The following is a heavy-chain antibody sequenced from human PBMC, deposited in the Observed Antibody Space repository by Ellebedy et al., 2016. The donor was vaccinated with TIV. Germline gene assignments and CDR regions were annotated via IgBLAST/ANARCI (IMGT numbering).Heavy chain of an antibody. Sequence: SVKVSCXASGGTFSSYAISWVRQAPGQGLEWMGGIIPIFGTANYAQKFQGRVTMTRNTSISTAYMELSSLRSEDTAVYYCATMRGYPPRGMDVWGQGTTVTVSS. D-gene: IGHD3-22*01. V-gene: IGHV1-69*05. CDR2: IIPIFGTA. CDR3: ATMRGYPPRGMDV. CDR1: GGTFSSYA. J-gene: IGHJ6*02.